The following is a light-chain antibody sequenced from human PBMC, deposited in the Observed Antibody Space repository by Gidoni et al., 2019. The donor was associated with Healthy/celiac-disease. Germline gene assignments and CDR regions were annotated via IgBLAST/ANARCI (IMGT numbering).Light chain of an antibody. CDR3: QAWDSSSPVV. CDR2: QDS. Sequence: SYELTQPPSVSVSPGQTPSITCSGDKLGDKYACWYQQKPGQSPVLVIYQDSKRPSGIPERFSGSNSGNTATLTISGTQAMDEADYYCQAWDSSSPVVFGGGTKLTVL. CDR1: KLGDKY. V-gene: IGLV3-1*01. J-gene: IGLJ2*01.